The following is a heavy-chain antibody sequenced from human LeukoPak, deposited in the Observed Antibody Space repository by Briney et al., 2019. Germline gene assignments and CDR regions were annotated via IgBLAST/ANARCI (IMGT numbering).Heavy chain of an antibody. CDR1: GYTFTSYG. CDR3: ARDQHYDFWSGYQADHYFDY. CDR2: ISAYNGNT. J-gene: IGHJ4*02. V-gene: IGHV1-18*01. D-gene: IGHD3-3*01. Sequence: ASVKVSCKASGYTFTSYGISWVRQAPGQGLEWVGWISAYNGNTNYAQKLQGRGTMPTDTSTSTAYTELRSLRSDDTAVYYCARDQHYDFWSGYQADHYFDYWGQGTLVTVSS.